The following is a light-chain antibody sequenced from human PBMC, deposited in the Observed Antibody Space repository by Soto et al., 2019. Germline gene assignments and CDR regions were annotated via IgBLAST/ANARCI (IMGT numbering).Light chain of an antibody. J-gene: IGLJ1*01. CDR3: TSYTSSSTPYV. CDR1: SSEVGGYNY. Sequence: QSVLTQPASVSGSPGQSITISCTGTSSEVGGYNYVSWYQQNPGKAPKLMIYDVSNRPSGVSNRFSGSKSGNTASLTISGLQAEDEADYYCTSYTSSSTPYVFGGGTKVTV. CDR2: DVS. V-gene: IGLV2-14*01.